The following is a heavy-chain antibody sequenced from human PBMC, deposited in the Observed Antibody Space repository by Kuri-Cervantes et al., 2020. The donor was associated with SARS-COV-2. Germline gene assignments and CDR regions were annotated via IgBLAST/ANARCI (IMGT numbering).Heavy chain of an antibody. V-gene: IGHV4-34*01. J-gene: IGHJ6*03. CDR1: SGSPSGYY. CDR2: TYFIVST. D-gene: IGHD3-10*01. CDR3: ARLPLLGGATYYYYYMDV. Sequence: SETLSLTCAVDSGSPSGYYWSWIRHPPGKGLAWIGCTYFIVSTYYNPSLKSRVTISVDTSKNQSSLKLSSVTAADTAVYYCARLPLLGGATYYYYYMDVWGKGTTVTVSS.